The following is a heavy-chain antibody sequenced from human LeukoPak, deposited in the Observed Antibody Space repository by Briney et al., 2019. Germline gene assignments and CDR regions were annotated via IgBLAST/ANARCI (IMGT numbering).Heavy chain of an antibody. CDR1: GYTFTSYD. CDR2: ISAYNGNT. J-gene: IGHJ3*02. Sequence: ASVKVSCKASGYTFTSYDINWVRQATGQGLEWMGWISAYNGNTNYAQKLQGRVTMTTDTSTSTAYMELRSLRSDDTAVYYCARKKDRAQYDAFDIWGQGQWSPSLQ. CDR3: ARKKDRAQYDAFDI. V-gene: IGHV1-18*01. D-gene: IGHD1-14*01.